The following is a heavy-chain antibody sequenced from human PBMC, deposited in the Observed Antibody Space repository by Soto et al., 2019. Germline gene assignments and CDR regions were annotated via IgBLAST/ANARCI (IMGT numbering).Heavy chain of an antibody. V-gene: IGHV3-30*18. D-gene: IGHD3-3*01. CDR1: GFTFSNFG. CDR2: ISSDESHK. CDR3: AKDKYDLYKAGYYFDF. J-gene: IGHJ4*02. Sequence: QVQLVESGGAVVQPGRSLRLSCAASGFTFSNFGMHWVRQAPGKGLEWVALISSDESHKFYADSVKGRFTISRDISRNTLYLQMNSLRPEDTAVYYCAKDKYDLYKAGYYFDFWGQGTLVTVSS.